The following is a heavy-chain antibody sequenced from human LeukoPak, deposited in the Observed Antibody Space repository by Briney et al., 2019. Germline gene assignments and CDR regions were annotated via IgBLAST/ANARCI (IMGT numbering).Heavy chain of an antibody. Sequence: PGGSLRLSCAASGFTLSTYWMHWVRQAPGKGLEWVSAISGRGDRTYYADSVKGRFTISRDNSRNTLYLQMNSLRAEDTAVYYCAKEKDSSGYFDYWGQGTLVIVSS. CDR1: GFTLSTYW. J-gene: IGHJ4*02. CDR3: AKEKDSSGYFDY. CDR2: ISGRGDRT. D-gene: IGHD3-22*01. V-gene: IGHV3-23*01.